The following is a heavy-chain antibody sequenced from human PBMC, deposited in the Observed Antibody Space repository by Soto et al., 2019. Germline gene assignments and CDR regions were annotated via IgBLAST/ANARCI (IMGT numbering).Heavy chain of an antibody. J-gene: IGHJ4*02. Sequence: ASVQVSCKASGYTFTSYGISWVRQAPGQGLEWMGWISAYNGNTNYAQKLQGRVTMTTDTSTSTAYMELRSLRSDDTAVYYCAKGNRQLVLHPYDYWGQGTLVTVSS. V-gene: IGHV1-18*01. CDR2: ISAYNGNT. CDR1: GYTFTSYG. D-gene: IGHD6-6*01. CDR3: AKGNRQLVLHPYDY.